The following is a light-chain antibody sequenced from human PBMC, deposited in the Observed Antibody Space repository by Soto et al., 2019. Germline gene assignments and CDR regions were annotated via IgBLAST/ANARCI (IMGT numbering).Light chain of an antibody. Sequence: QSVLTQSSSASASLGSSVKLTCTLSSGHSSYIIAWHQQKPGKAPRYLMKLEGSGSYNKGSGVPDRFSGSSSGADRYLTISNLQLEDEADYYYETWDSNTRVFGGGTKLTVL. J-gene: IGLJ2*01. CDR1: SGHSSYI. CDR3: ETWDSNTRV. V-gene: IGLV4-60*02. CDR2: LEGSGSY.